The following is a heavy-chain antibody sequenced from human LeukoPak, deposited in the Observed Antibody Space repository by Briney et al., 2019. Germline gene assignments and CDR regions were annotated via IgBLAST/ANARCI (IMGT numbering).Heavy chain of an antibody. Sequence: ASVKVSCKVSGYTLTELSMHWVRQAPGKGLEWMGGFDPEDSETIYAQKFQGRVTMTEDTSTDTAYMELSSLRSEDTAVYYCATRYCSSTSCPGIVNWFDPWGQGTLVTVSS. CDR2: FDPEDSET. CDR3: ATRYCSSTSCPGIVNWFDP. CDR1: GYTLTELS. V-gene: IGHV1-24*01. D-gene: IGHD2-2*01. J-gene: IGHJ5*02.